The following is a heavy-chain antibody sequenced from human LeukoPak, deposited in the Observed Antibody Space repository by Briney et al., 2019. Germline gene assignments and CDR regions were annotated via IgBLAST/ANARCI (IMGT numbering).Heavy chain of an antibody. CDR2: IYYSGST. CDR3: ARDLGGDYLDY. CDR1: GGSISSYY. Sequence: SGTLSLTCTVSGGSISSYYWSWIRQPPGKGLEWIGYIYYSGSTNYNPSLKSRVTISVDTSKNQFSLKLSSVTAADTAVYYCARDLGGDYLDYWGQGTLVTVSS. V-gene: IGHV4-59*01. J-gene: IGHJ4*02. D-gene: IGHD4-17*01.